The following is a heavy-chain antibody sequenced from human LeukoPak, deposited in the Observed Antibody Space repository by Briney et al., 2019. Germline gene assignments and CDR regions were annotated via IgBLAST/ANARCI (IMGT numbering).Heavy chain of an antibody. CDR1: GYTFTSYG. V-gene: IGHV1-18*01. J-gene: IGHJ4*02. CDR2: ISAYNGNT. Sequence: ASVKASCKASGYTFTSYGISWVRQAPGQGLEWMGWISAYNGNTNYAQKLQGRVTMTTDTSTSTAYMELRSLRSDDTAVYYCARDFWGYDSSGFDYWGQGTLVTVSS. CDR3: ARDFWGYDSSGFDY. D-gene: IGHD3-22*01.